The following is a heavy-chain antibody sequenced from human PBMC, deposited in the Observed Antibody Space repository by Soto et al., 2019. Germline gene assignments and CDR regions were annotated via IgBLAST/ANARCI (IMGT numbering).Heavy chain of an antibody. J-gene: IGHJ5*02. CDR1: GGSFSGYY. V-gene: IGHV4-34*01. Sequence: PSETLSLTCAVYGGSFSGYYWSWIRQPPGKGLEWIGEINHSGSTNYNPSLKSRVTISVDTSKNQFSLKLSSVTAADTAVYYCARGALWGCYRRRAWFDPWGQGTLVTVSS. D-gene: IGHD3-16*02. CDR3: ARGALWGCYRRRAWFDP. CDR2: INHSGST.